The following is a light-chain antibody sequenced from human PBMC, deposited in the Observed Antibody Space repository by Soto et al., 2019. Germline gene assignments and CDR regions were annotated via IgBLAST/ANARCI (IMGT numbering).Light chain of an antibody. CDR2: EVT. J-gene: IGLJ2*01. V-gene: IGLV2-8*01. CDR3: SSYAGNNVVI. CDR1: SSDVGGYNY. Sequence: QSVLTQPPSASGSPRQSVTISCTGTSSDVGGYNYVSWYQQHPGKVPKLLIYEVTGRPSGVPDRFSGSKSGNTASLTVSALQAEDEAHYYCSSYAGNNVVIFGGGTKLTVL.